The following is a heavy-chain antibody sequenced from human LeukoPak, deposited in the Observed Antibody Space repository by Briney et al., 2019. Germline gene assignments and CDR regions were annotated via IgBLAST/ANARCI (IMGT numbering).Heavy chain of an antibody. CDR2: INHSGST. CDR3: ARRSAAAGTWFDY. Sequence: SETLSLTCAVYGGSFSGYYWSWNRQPPGKGLEWIGEINHSGSTNYNPSLKSRVTISVDTSKNQFSLKLSSVTAADTAVYYCARRSAAAGTWFDYWGQGTLVTVSS. CDR1: GGSFSGYY. D-gene: IGHD6-13*01. J-gene: IGHJ4*02. V-gene: IGHV4-34*01.